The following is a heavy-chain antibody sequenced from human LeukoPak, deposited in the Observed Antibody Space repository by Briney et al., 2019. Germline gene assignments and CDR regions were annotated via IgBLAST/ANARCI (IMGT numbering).Heavy chain of an antibody. CDR2: INPSDGYI. D-gene: IGHD2-2*01. Sequence: ASVKVSCKGSAYTFTNYDMHWVRQAPGQGLEWMGIINPSDGYISYTNYAQKFQGRVTMTRDMSTSTVYMELSSLRSEDTAVYYCARDYQGFDYWGQGTLVTVSS. CDR1: AYTFTNYD. CDR3: ARDYQGFDY. V-gene: IGHV1-46*01. J-gene: IGHJ4*02.